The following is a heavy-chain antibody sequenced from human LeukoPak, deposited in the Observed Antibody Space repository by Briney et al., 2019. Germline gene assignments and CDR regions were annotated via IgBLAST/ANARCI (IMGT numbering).Heavy chain of an antibody. Sequence: SETLSLTCTVSGGSFSSYYWSWIRQPPGKGLEWIGFIFYSGSTNYNPSVKSRVTISVDTSKNQFSLKLRSVTAADTAVYYCAREDGHNSPYYFDYWGQGTLVTVSS. V-gene: IGHV4-59*01. CDR2: IFYSGST. CDR3: AREDGHNSPYYFDY. CDR1: GGSFSSYY. D-gene: IGHD5-24*01. J-gene: IGHJ4*02.